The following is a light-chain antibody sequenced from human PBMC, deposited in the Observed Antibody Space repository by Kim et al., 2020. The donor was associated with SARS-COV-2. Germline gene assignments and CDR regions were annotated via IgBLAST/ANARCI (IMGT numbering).Light chain of an antibody. V-gene: IGKV3-20*01. CDR2: GAS. CDR3: QYQAT. CDR1: QSVSSAH. Sequence: VVLTQAPGTLSLAPGERATLSCRASQSVSSAHLAWYQQRPGQAPRLLMYGASSRATGIPDRFSGSGSGTDFTLTISRLEPEDFAVYYCQYQATFGQGTKVDIK. J-gene: IGKJ1*01.